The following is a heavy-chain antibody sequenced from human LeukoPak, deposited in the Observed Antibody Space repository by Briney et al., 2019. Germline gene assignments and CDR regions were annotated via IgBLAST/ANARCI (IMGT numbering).Heavy chain of an antibody. Sequence: PGGSLILSCVASGFTFNNYGIHWVRQAPGKGLEWVAVISYDGSHKYYADSVKGRFTISRDNSKNSLYLQMNSLRAEDTAVYYCAKDVQRGSSPTDYWGQGTLVTVSS. CDR3: AKDVQRGSSPTDY. J-gene: IGHJ4*02. CDR2: ISYDGSHK. D-gene: IGHD1-26*01. V-gene: IGHV3-30*18. CDR1: GFTFNNYG.